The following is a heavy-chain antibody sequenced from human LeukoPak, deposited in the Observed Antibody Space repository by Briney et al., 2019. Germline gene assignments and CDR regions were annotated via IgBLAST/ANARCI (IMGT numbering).Heavy chain of an antibody. Sequence: GGSLRLSCAASGLTFSRYAMSWVRQAPGKGLEWVSAVSGSGGSTYYADSVKGLFTISRDNSKNTLYLQMNSLRAEDTAVYYCAKRMIRGVDLWGQGTMVTVSS. J-gene: IGHJ3*01. D-gene: IGHD3-10*01. CDR2: VSGSGGST. CDR3: AKRMIRGVDL. V-gene: IGHV3-23*01. CDR1: GLTFSRYA.